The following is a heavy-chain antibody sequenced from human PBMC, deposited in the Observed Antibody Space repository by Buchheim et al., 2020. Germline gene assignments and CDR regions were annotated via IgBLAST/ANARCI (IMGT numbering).Heavy chain of an antibody. V-gene: IGHV4-30-2*01. CDR1: GDPITSGPYS. CDR2: TYHRGSP. D-gene: IGHD3-16*01. J-gene: IGHJ4*02. Sequence: QLQLQESDSGLVKPSQTLSLTCAVSGDPITSGPYSWSWVRQRPGKGLEWIGYTYHRGSPTYHPSLNSRVIISVDKSKNQFSLNLRSMTAADTAVYYCARGYRFAYYFDYWGQGTL. CDR3: ARGYRFAYYFDY.